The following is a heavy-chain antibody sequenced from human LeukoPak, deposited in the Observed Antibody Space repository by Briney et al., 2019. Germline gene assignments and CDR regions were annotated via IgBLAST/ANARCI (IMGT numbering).Heavy chain of an antibody. CDR1: GDSVSSTNVG. D-gene: IGHD1-14*01. J-gene: IGHJ3*02. Sequence: SQTLSLTCAISGDSVSSTNVGWNWIRQSPSRGLEWLGGTYYRSQFYNDYADSVKGRITITPDTSKNQFSLQLSSLTPDDTAVYYCARGTAFDIWGQGTMVTVSS. CDR2: TYYRSQFYN. CDR3: ARGTAFDI. V-gene: IGHV6-1*01.